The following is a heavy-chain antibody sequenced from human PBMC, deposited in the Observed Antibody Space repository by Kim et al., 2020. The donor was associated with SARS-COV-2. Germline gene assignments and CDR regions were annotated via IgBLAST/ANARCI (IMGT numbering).Heavy chain of an antibody. Sequence: SETLSLTCAVYGGSFSGYYWSWIRQPPGKGLEWIGEINHSGSTNYNPSLKSRVTISVDTSKNQFSLKLSSVTAADTAVYYCARGGGDCSGGSCYPNFDYWGQGTLVTVSS. CDR2: INHSGST. J-gene: IGHJ4*02. CDR1: GGSFSGYY. CDR3: ARGGGDCSGGSCYPNFDY. D-gene: IGHD2-15*01. V-gene: IGHV4-34*01.